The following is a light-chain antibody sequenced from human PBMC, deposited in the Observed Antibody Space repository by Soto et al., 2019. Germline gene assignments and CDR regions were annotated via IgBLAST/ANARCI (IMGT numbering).Light chain of an antibody. CDR1: RSISNY. V-gene: IGKV1-39*01. CDR3: QQSYSTVT. J-gene: IGKJ2*01. CDR2: AAS. Sequence: DIQMTQSPSSLSASVGDRVTITCRASRSISNYLNWYQQKPGKAPKLLIYAASSLQSGVPSRFSGSGSGTDFTLTISSLQPEDFATYYCQQSYSTVTFAQGTKVDIK.